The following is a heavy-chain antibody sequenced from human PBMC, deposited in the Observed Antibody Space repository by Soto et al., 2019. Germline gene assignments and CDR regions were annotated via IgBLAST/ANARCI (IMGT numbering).Heavy chain of an antibody. CDR1: GFTFSSYS. Sequence: GGSLRLSCAASGFTFSSYSMNWVRQAPGKGLEWVSSISSSSSYIYYAGSVKGRFTTSRDNAKNSLYLQMNSLRAEDTAVYYCAREIIAAAGTWWGQGTLVTVSS. CDR3: AREIIAAAGTW. J-gene: IGHJ4*02. CDR2: ISSSSSYI. D-gene: IGHD6-13*01. V-gene: IGHV3-21*01.